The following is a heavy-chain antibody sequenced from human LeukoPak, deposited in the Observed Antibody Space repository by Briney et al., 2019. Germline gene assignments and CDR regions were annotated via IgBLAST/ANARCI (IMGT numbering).Heavy chain of an antibody. CDR2: INCNSGDA. Sequence: GASVQVSCEASGYSFTEHYIYWVRQAPGQGLEWVGRINCNSGDANSARKFQGRVTMTRDTSVSTAYMDLSSVTSDDSAVYFCARSAGHCSNGICFTDYYMDVWGRGTTVTVSS. D-gene: IGHD2-8*01. J-gene: IGHJ6*03. V-gene: IGHV1-2*02. CDR1: GYSFTEHY. CDR3: ARSAGHCSNGICFTDYYMDV.